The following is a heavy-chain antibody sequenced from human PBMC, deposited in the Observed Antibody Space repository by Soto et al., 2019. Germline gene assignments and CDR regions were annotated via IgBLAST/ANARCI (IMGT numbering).Heavy chain of an antibody. CDR3: ARDGASSWYFTHTLQNFDY. V-gene: IGHV1-46*01. D-gene: IGHD6-13*01. Sequence: ASVKVSCKASGYTFTSYYMHWVRQAPGQGLEWMGIINPSGGSTSYAQKFQGRVTMTRDTSTSTVYMELSSLRSEDTAVYYCARDGASSWYFTHTLQNFDYWGQGTLVTVSS. CDR2: INPSGGST. J-gene: IGHJ4*02. CDR1: GYTFTSYY.